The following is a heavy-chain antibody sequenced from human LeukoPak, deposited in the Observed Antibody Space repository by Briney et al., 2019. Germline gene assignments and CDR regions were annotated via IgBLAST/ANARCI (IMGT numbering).Heavy chain of an antibody. D-gene: IGHD1-26*01. CDR2: INPNSGGT. CDR1: GYTFTGYY. CDR3: AREGKNSGRQYNWFDP. Sequence: ASVKVSCKASGYTFTGYYMHWVRQAPGQGLEWMGRINPNSGGTNYAQKFQGRVTMTRDTSISTAYMELSRLRSDDTAVYYCAREGKNSGRQYNWFDPWGQGTLVTVFS. J-gene: IGHJ5*02. V-gene: IGHV1-2*06.